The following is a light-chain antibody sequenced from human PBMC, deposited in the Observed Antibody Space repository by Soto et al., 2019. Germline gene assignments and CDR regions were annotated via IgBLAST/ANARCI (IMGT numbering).Light chain of an antibody. CDR2: DVS. J-gene: IGKJ3*01. CDR1: QSISSY. Sequence: IVLTQSPATMSLSPGERATLSCRASQSISSYLAWYQQKPGQAPRLLIYDVSNRAPGIPARFSGSGSGTDFTLTTSSLEPEDFAVYYCQQRSNWPPFTFGPGTNVDIK. CDR3: QQRSNWPPFT. V-gene: IGKV3-11*01.